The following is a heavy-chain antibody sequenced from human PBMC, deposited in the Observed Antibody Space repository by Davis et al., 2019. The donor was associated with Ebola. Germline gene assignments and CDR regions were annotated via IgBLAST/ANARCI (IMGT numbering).Heavy chain of an antibody. CDR2: IYYSGNT. Sequence: MPSETLSLTCTVSGGSIISYYWSWFRQPPGKGLEWIGYIYYSGNTNYNPSLKSRVSISVDTSRHQFSLSLSSVTAADTAVYFCARDKAQSYYGSPAYNYYYNGVDVWGQGTTVTVSS. CDR1: GGSIISYY. V-gene: IGHV4-59*12. J-gene: IGHJ6*02. D-gene: IGHD3-22*01. CDR3: ARDKAQSYYGSPAYNYYYNGVDV.